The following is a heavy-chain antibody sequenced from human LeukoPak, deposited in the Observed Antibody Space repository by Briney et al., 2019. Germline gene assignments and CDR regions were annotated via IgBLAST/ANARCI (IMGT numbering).Heavy chain of an antibody. CDR3: ARDYWPVDIVATIGY. CDR2: IYGGGST. D-gene: IGHD5-12*01. Sequence: GGSLRLSCAASGFTVSSNYMSWVRQAPGKGLEWVSVIYGGGSTYYADSVKGRFTISRDNAKNSLYLQMNSLRAEDTAVYYCARDYWPVDIVATIGYWGQGTLVTVSS. J-gene: IGHJ4*02. CDR1: GFTVSSNY. V-gene: IGHV3-53*01.